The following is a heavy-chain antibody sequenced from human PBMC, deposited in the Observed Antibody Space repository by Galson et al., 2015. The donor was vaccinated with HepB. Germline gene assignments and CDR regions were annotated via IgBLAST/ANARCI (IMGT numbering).Heavy chain of an antibody. V-gene: IGHV3-30*04. Sequence: SLRLSCAASGFTFSSYAMHWVRQAPGKGLEWVAVISYDGSNKYYADSVKGRFTISRDNSKNTLYLQMNSLRAEDTAVYYCARDQHPPYYDILTGYYFYFQHWGQGTLVTVSS. CDR1: GFTFSSYA. D-gene: IGHD3-9*01. CDR2: ISYDGSNK. CDR3: ARDQHPPYYDILTGYYFYFQH. J-gene: IGHJ1*01.